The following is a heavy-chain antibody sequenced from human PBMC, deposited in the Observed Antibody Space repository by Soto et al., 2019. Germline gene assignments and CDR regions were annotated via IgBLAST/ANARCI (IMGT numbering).Heavy chain of an antibody. CDR1: GGSIKNSNYY. CDR2: IYHSGYT. Sequence: SEILSLTCSVSGGSIKNSNYYWAWIRQPPGKGLEWIGYIYHSGYTYYNPSLRSRVTISVDKSKNHFSLKLSSVTAADTAVYYCARDQLEGNWFDPWGQGTLVTVSS. J-gene: IGHJ5*02. D-gene: IGHD1-1*01. CDR3: ARDQLEGNWFDP. V-gene: IGHV4-30-2*01.